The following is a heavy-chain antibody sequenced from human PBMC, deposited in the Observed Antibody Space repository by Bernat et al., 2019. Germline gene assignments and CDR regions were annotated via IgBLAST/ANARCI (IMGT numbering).Heavy chain of an antibody. CDR3: ARSRTPYGSGRPSLGWWFDP. J-gene: IGHJ5*02. V-gene: IGHV3-21*05. Sequence: VQLVESGGGLVKPGGSLRLSCAASGFTFSSYSMNWVRQAPGKGLEWVSYISSSSSYIYYADSVKGRFTISRDNAKNSLYLQMNSLRAEDTAVYYCARSRTPYGSGRPSLGWWFDPWGQGTLVTVSS. D-gene: IGHD3-10*01. CDR1: GFTFSSYS. CDR2: ISSSSSYI.